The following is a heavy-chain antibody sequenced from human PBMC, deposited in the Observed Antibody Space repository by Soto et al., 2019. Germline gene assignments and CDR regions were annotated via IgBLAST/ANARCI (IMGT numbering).Heavy chain of an antibody. V-gene: IGHV1-18*01. J-gene: IGHJ4*02. CDR1: GGTFSSYT. D-gene: IGHD2-21*02. Sequence: ASVKVSCKASGGTFSSYTISWVRQAPGQGLEWMGRISRYHGKANYAQKYQGRITMTIDTSTTTAYMELGSLTSDDTAVYYCARAWVVVTAPDYWGQGTLVTVSS. CDR2: ISRYHGKA. CDR3: ARAWVVVTAPDY.